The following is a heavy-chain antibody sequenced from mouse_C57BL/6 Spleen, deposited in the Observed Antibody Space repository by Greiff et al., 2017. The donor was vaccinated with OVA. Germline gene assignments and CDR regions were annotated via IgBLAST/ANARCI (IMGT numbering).Heavy chain of an antibody. J-gene: IGHJ2*01. CDR1: GYTFTSYG. D-gene: IGHD1-1*01. Sequence: VKLQQSGAELARPGASVKLSCKASGYTFTSYGISWVKQRTGQGLEWIGEIYPRSGNTYYNEKFKGKATLTADKSSSTAYMELRSLTSEDSAVYFCANYYGSSFWGQGTTLTVSS. V-gene: IGHV1-81*01. CDR2: IYPRSGNT. CDR3: ANYYGSSF.